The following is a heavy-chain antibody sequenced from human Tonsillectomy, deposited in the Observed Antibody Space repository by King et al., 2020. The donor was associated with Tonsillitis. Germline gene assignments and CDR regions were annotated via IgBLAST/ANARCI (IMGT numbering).Heavy chain of an antibody. Sequence: QLQESGPGLAKPSETLSLTCTVSGGSISNYYWTWIWQPPGKGLEWSGFVYYTGNTKNNPAHNSRVTISLDTSKNQFSLKLSSVTAADTAVYYCARRVAVRPRYYFDYWGQGNLVTVSS. CDR2: VYYTGNT. J-gene: IGHJ4*02. CDR3: ARRVAVRPRYYFDY. CDR1: GGSISNYY. V-gene: IGHV4-59*08. D-gene: IGHD6-6*01.